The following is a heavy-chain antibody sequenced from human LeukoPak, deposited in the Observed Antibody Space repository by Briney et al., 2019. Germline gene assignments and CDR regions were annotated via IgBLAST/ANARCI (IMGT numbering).Heavy chain of an antibody. CDR2: INAGSGNT. CDR3: ARDPIGSRWPYYFDY. CDR1: GYTFTTYA. J-gene: IGHJ4*02. D-gene: IGHD6-13*01. Sequence: GASVKVSCKASGYTFTTYAMHWVRQAPGQRLEWMGWINAGSGNTKYSQKFQARVTITRDTSASTAYMEVSSLRSEDTAVYYCARDPIGSRWPYYFDYWGQGTLVTVSS. V-gene: IGHV1-3*01.